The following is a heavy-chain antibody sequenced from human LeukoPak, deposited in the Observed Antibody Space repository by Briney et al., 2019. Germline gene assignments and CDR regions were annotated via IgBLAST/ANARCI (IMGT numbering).Heavy chain of an antibody. CDR2: INHSGST. Sequence: PSETLSLTCAVYGGSFSGYYWSWIRQPPGKGLEWIGEINHSGSTNYNPSLKSRVTISVDTSKNQFSLKLSSVTAADTAVYYCARGPGQKTGVYYYYYMDVWGKGTTVTVSS. CDR3: ARGPGQKTGVYYYYYMDV. CDR1: GGSFSGYY. J-gene: IGHJ6*03. D-gene: IGHD7-27*01. V-gene: IGHV4-34*01.